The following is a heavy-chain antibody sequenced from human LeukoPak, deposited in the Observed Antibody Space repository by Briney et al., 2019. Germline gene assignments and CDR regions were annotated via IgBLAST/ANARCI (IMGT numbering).Heavy chain of an antibody. CDR3: ASPVRLGYYYYMDV. J-gene: IGHJ6*03. CDR2: IITIFGTA. CDR1: GCTFSSYA. Sequence: SVKVSCKASGCTFSSYAISWVRQAPGQGLEWMGGIITIFGTANYEQKCQGRVTITTDESTSTAYMELSSLRSEDTAVYYCASPVRLGYYYYMDVWGKGTTVTVSS. D-gene: IGHD3-16*01. V-gene: IGHV1-69*05.